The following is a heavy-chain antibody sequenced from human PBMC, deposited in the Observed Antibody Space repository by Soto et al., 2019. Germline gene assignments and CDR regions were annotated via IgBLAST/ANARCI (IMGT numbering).Heavy chain of an antibody. CDR3: AKAFGDIVVVPAAPDD. D-gene: IGHD2-2*01. J-gene: IGHJ4*02. CDR2: ISGSGGST. CDR1: GFTFSSYA. Sequence: GGSLRLSCAASGFTFSSYAMSWVRQAPGKGLEWVSAISGSGGSTYYADSVKGRFTISRDNSKNTLYLQMNSLRAEDTAVYYCAKAFGDIVVVPAAPDDWGQGTLVTVSS. V-gene: IGHV3-23*01.